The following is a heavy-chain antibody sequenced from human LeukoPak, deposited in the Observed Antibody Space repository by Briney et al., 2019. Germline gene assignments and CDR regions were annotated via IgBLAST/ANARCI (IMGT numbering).Heavy chain of an antibody. J-gene: IGHJ4*02. V-gene: IGHV1-8*01. CDR2: MNPNSGNT. D-gene: IGHD6-13*01. CDR3: ARGGVGTGSFDY. Sequence: ASVKVSCKASGGTLSSYAINWVRQATGQGLEWMGWMNPNSGNTGYAQKFQGRVTITRNTSISTAYMELSSLRSEDTAVYYCARGGVGTGSFDYWGQGTLVTVSS. CDR1: GGTLSSYA.